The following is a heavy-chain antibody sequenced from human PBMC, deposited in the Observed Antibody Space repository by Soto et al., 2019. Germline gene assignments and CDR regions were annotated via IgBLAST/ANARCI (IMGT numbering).Heavy chain of an antibody. CDR2: IWYDGSNK. CDR1: GFPFSSYG. Sequence: ESGGGVVQPGRSLRLSCAASGFPFSSYGMHWVRQAPGKGLEWVAVIWYDGSNKYYADSVKGRFTISRDNSKNTLYLQMNSLRVEDTAVYYCARDRYSSGWYDLDYWGQGTLVSVSS. J-gene: IGHJ4*02. V-gene: IGHV3-33*01. CDR3: ARDRYSSGWYDLDY. D-gene: IGHD6-19*01.